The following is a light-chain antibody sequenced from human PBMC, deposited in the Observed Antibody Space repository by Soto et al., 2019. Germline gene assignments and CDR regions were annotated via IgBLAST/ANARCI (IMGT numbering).Light chain of an antibody. J-gene: IGLJ1*01. CDR2: DVS. CDR3: SSYRTSNTRQIV. CDR1: SSDVGGYNY. V-gene: IGLV2-14*03. Sequence: QSALTQPASVSGSPGQSITISCTGTSSDVGGYNYVSWYQHHPGKAPKLMIYDVSNRPSGVSNRFSGSKSGNTASLSISGLQPEDDADYYCSSYRTSNTRQIVCGTGTKLTVL.